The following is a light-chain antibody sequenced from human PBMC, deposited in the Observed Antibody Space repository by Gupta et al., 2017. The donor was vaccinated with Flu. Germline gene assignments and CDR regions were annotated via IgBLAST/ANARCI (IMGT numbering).Light chain of an antibody. J-gene: IGKJ1*01. Sequence: DIHVTQSPSSLSASIEDRVTITCRASQSISTYLNWYQQKPGKAPKLLIYAASSVQSEAPSRFSGSGSGTDFTLTISSRQPEDFATYYCQQSDSTPGTFGQGTKVEIK. CDR2: AAS. CDR1: QSISTY. CDR3: QQSDSTPGT. V-gene: IGKV1-39*01.